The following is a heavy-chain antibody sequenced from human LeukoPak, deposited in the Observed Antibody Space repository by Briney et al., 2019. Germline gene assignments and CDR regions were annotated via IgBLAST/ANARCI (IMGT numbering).Heavy chain of an antibody. CDR3: AKESAGDYYDSSAPFGTDV. Sequence: GGSLRLSCAASGFTVSSNYMSWVRQAPGKGLEWVSSISSSSSYIYYADSVKGRFTISRDNSKNTLSLQMNSLRAEDTAVYYCAKESAGDYYDSSAPFGTDVWGQGTTVTVSS. D-gene: IGHD3-22*01. CDR1: GFTVSSNY. V-gene: IGHV3-21*04. J-gene: IGHJ6*02. CDR2: ISSSSSYI.